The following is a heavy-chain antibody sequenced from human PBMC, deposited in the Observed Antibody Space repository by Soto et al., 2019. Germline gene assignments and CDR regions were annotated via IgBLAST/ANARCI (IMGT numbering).Heavy chain of an antibody. CDR2: INPSGGST. CDR3: ARYSLFYYDSSGYYDYYYYYGMDV. J-gene: IGHJ6*02. CDR1: GYTFTSYY. Sequence: ASVKVSCKASGYTFTSYYMHWVRQAPGQGLEWMGKINPSGGSTSYAQKYQGRVTMTRDTSTSTIYMELSSLRSEDTAVYYCARYSLFYYDSSGYYDYYYYYGMDVWGQGTTVTVSS. V-gene: IGHV1-46*01. D-gene: IGHD3-22*01.